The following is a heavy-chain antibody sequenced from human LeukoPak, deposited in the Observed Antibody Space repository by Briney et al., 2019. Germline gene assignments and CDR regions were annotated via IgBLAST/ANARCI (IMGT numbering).Heavy chain of an antibody. D-gene: IGHD6-13*01. J-gene: IGHJ4*02. Sequence: GGSLRLSCAASGFSFSSYAMSWVRQTPGKGLEWVSAISGSGGSTYYADSVKGRFTISRDNSKNKLYLQMNSLRAEDTAVYYCAKERGYSSSWPDYWGQGTLATVSS. V-gene: IGHV3-23*01. CDR2: ISGSGGST. CDR1: GFSFSSYA. CDR3: AKERGYSSSWPDY.